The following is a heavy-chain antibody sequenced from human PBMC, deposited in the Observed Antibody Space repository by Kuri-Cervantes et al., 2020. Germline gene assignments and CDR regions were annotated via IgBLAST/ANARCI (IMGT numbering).Heavy chain of an antibody. CDR1: GFTFSSYG. V-gene: IGHV3-33*01. Sequence: GGSLRLSCAASGFTFSSYGMHWVLQAPGKGLEWVAVIWYDGSNKYYADSVKGRFTISRDNSKNTLYLQMNSLRAEDTAVYYCARAYSSGWFYYYYYYGMDVWGQGTTVTVSS. D-gene: IGHD6-19*01. J-gene: IGHJ6*02. CDR3: ARAYSSGWFYYYYYYGMDV. CDR2: IWYDGSNK.